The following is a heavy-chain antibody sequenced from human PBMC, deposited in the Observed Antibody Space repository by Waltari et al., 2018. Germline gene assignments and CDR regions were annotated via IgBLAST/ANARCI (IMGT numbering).Heavy chain of an antibody. CDR3: ARTTGRREYSDSWFSPLEDQYHYYYYMDV. CDR1: GGSFSDYH. V-gene: IGHV4-34*01. J-gene: IGHJ6*03. Sequence: QVQLQQWGAGLLKPSETLSLTCAVYGGSFSDYHWSWIRQPPGKGLEWIGEINHSGSTNFNPSLKSRVTISVDTSKNQFSLKLRSVTAADTAVYYCARTTGRREYSDSWFSPLEDQYHYYYYMDVWGKGTTVTVSS. CDR2: INHSGST. D-gene: IGHD5-12*01.